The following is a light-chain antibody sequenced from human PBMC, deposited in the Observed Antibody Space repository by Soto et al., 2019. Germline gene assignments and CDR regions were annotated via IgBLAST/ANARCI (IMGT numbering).Light chain of an antibody. J-gene: IGLJ3*02. Sequence: QLVLTQPPSASGTPGQRVTISCSGSSSNIGSNTVNWYQQLPGTAPKLLIYSINQRPSGVPDRFSGSKSVTSASLAIRGLQSEDEADYYCATWDDSLNGPVFGGGTKLTVL. V-gene: IGLV1-44*01. CDR1: SSNIGSNT. CDR2: SIN. CDR3: ATWDDSLNGPV.